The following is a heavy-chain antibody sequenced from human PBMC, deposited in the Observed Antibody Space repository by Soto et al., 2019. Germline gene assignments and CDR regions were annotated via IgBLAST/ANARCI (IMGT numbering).Heavy chain of an antibody. Sequence: ASETLSLTCTVSGGSVSSGSYYWSWIRQPPGKGLEWIGYIYYNGSTNYNPSLKSRVTISVDTSKNQFSLKLSSVTAADTAVYYCARIRITMVRGVIANYYYYGMDVWGQGTTVTVSS. CDR2: IYYNGST. CDR3: ARIRITMVRGVIANYYYYGMDV. J-gene: IGHJ6*02. V-gene: IGHV4-61*01. D-gene: IGHD3-10*01. CDR1: GGSVSSGSYY.